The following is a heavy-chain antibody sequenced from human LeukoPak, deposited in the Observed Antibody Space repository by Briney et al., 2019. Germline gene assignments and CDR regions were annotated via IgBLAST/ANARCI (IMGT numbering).Heavy chain of an antibody. Sequence: GGFLRLSCAASGFTFSGYAMSWVRQAPGKGLEWVSAISGSGGSTYYADSVKGRFTISRDNSKNTLYLQMNSLRAEDTAVYYCAILDFVVVPAALHNWGQGTLVTVSS. V-gene: IGHV3-23*01. CDR2: ISGSGGST. D-gene: IGHD2-2*01. J-gene: IGHJ4*02. CDR1: GFTFSGYA. CDR3: AILDFVVVPAALHN.